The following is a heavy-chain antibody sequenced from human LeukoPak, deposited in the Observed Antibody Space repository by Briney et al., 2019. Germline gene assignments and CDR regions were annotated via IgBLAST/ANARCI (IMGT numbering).Heavy chain of an antibody. V-gene: IGHV4-4*07. CDR2: IYTSGST. Sequence: SETLSLTCTVSGDSISSYYWSWIRQPAGKGLEWIGRIYTSGSTNYNPSLKSRVTMSVDTSKNQFSLKLSSVTAADTAVYYCAQTYYYDSSGYTPIDAFDIWGQGTMVTVSS. J-gene: IGHJ3*02. CDR1: GDSISSYY. D-gene: IGHD3-22*01. CDR3: AQTYYYDSSGYTPIDAFDI.